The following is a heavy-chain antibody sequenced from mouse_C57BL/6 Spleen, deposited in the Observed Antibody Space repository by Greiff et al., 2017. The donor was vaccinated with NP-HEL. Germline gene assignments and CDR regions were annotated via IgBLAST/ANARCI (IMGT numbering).Heavy chain of an antibody. J-gene: IGHJ1*03. V-gene: IGHV5-9-1*02. D-gene: IGHD1-1*01. Sequence: EVQLVESGEGLVKPGGSLKLSCAASGFTFSSYAMSWVRQTPEKRLEWVAYISSGGDYIYYADTVKGRFTISRDNARNTLYMQMSSLKSEDTAMYYCTRKNYGSSPEYFDVWGTGTTVTVSS. CDR2: ISSGGDYI. CDR3: TRKNYGSSPEYFDV. CDR1: GFTFSSYA.